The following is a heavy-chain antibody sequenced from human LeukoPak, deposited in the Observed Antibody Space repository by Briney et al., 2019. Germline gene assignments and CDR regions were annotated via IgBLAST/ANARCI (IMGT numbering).Heavy chain of an antibody. J-gene: IGHJ6*02. CDR1: GSSISSYY. D-gene: IGHD3-22*01. CDR3: ARGWGYDSSGYYPNYYYGMDV. V-gene: IGHV4-59*01. Sequence: SETLSLTCTFAGSSISSYYWSWIRQPPGKGLEWIGYIYYSGSTNYNPSLKSRVTISVDTSKNQFSLKLSSVTAADTAVYYCARGWGYDSSGYYPNYYYGMDVWGQGTTVTVSS. CDR2: IYYSGST.